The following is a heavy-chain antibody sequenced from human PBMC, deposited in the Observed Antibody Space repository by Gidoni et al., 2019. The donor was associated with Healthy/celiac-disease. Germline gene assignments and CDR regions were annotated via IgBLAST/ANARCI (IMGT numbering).Heavy chain of an antibody. V-gene: IGHV3-33*01. D-gene: IGHD4-17*01. CDR3: ARDYGDYAPYGMDV. CDR1: GFTFSSYG. CDR2: RWNNGSNK. J-gene: IGHJ6*02. Sequence: QVQLVESGGGVVQPGRSLRLSFAPSGFTFSSYGRHWGLQAPGKGLEWGAVRWNNGSNKYYADTVKGRFTISRDNSKNTLYLQMNSLRAEDTAVYYCARDYGDYAPYGMDVWGQGTTVTVSS.